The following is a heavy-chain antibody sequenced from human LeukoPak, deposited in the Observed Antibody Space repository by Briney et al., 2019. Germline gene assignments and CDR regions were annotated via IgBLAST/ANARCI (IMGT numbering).Heavy chain of an antibody. V-gene: IGHV3-30*04. Sequence: GRSLRLSCAASGFTFSSYAMHWVRQAPGKGLEWVAVISYDGSNKYYADSVKGRFTISRDNSKNTLYLQMNSLRAEDTAVYYSANTGYSSSWYRRGYYYGMDVWGQGTTVTVSS. CDR1: GFTFSSYA. CDR2: ISYDGSNK. J-gene: IGHJ6*02. D-gene: IGHD6-13*01. CDR3: ANTGYSSSWYRRGYYYGMDV.